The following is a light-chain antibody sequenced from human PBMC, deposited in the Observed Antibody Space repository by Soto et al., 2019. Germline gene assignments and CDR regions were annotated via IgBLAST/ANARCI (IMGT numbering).Light chain of an antibody. J-gene: IGKJ1*01. CDR1: QSVNSNN. V-gene: IGKV3-20*01. CDR3: QQYDSTLPT. CDR2: GAS. Sequence: EIVLTQSPGTLSLSPGDRATRACRASQSVNSNNLAWYQRKPGQAPRLLIYGASNRATDIPYRFSASGSGTDFTLTITRLEAEDFAVYYCQQYDSTLPTFGQGTKVEVK.